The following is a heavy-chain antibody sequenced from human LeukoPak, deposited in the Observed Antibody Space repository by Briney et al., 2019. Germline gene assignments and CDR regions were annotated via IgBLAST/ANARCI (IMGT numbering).Heavy chain of an antibody. Sequence: SETLSLTCAVYGPFETYYWTLVRQPPGKGLEWIGYIYYTGSTSYNPSLKSRVTMSLDASKNQFSLELNSVTPADTAVYYCARGGNYWPQWWFDPWGRGTLVSVSS. CDR3: ARGGNYWPQWWFDP. CDR2: IYYTGST. V-gene: IGHV4-59*01. J-gene: IGHJ5*02. CDR1: GPFETYY. D-gene: IGHD1-26*01.